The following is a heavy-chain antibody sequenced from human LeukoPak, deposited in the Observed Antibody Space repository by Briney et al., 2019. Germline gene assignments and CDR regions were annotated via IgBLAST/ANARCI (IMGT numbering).Heavy chain of an antibody. CDR2: INQDGSDK. V-gene: IGHV3-7*01. CDR3: ARVSGTYGGAFDI. CDR1: AFTFSVYW. J-gene: IGHJ3*02. Sequence: GGSLRLSCAASAFTFSVYWTTWVRQAPGKGLEWVANINQDGSDKYYVDSVKGRFTISRDNAKNSLYLQMNSLRAEDTAVYYCARVSGTYGGAFDIWGQGTMVTVSS. D-gene: IGHD1-26*01.